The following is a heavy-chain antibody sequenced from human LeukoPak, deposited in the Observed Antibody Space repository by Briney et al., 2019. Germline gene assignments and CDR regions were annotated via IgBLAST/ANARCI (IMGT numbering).Heavy chain of an antibody. J-gene: IGHJ4*02. V-gene: IGHV3-23*01. D-gene: IGHD6-25*01. CDR1: GFTFSIYA. Sequence: PGGSLRLSCAAPGFTFSIYAMSWVRQAPGKGLEWVSGISGSGGSTYYADSVKGRFTISRDNSKNTLFLQMNSLRAEDTAVYYCAKGFLTVTAGWDYWGQGTLVTVSS. CDR3: AKGFLTVTAGWDY. CDR2: ISGSGGST.